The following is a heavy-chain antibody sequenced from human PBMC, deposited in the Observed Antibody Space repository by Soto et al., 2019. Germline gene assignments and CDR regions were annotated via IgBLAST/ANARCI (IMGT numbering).Heavy chain of an antibody. CDR1: GFTFSNNG. D-gene: IGHD4-17*01. Sequence: QVQLVESGGGAVQPGRSLRLSCAASGFTFSNNGIHWVRQAPGKGLEWVAVISSDGINKYYADSLKGRSTISRDNSKNTLFLQMNSLRVEDTAVYYCAMDLYGRTSRFDYWGQGTLVTVSS. J-gene: IGHJ4*02. CDR2: ISSDGINK. CDR3: AMDLYGRTSRFDY. V-gene: IGHV3-30*03.